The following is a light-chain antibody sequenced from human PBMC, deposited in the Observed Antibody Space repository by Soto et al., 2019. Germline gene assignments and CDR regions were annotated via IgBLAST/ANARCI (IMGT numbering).Light chain of an antibody. CDR3: QQYGDSPKT. Sequence: WYQQKPGQAPRLLIFGASSRETGIPERFSGSGAGTQCTRTINRLAREDVAVYFCQQYGDSPKTFGQGTKVDIK. J-gene: IGKJ1*01. V-gene: IGKV3-20*01. CDR2: GAS.